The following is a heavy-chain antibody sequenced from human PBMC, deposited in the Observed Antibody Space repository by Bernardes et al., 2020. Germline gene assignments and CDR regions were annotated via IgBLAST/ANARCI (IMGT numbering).Heavy chain of an antibody. D-gene: IGHD3-16*02. Sequence: GSLRLSCAASGFTFSSYAMSWVRQAPGKGLEWVSAISGSGGSTYYADSVKGRFTISRDNSKTTLYLQMNSLSAEDKAVYYCATPKRVPNEYLWGNYRFEGIDYCGQGALVTV. CDR3: ATPKRVPNEYLWGNYRFEGIDY. CDR2: ISGSGGST. V-gene: IGHV3-23*01. J-gene: IGHJ4*02. CDR1: GFTFSSYA.